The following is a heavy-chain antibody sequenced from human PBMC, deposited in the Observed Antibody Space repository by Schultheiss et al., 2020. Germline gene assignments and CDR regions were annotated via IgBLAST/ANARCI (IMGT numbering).Heavy chain of an antibody. Sequence: SETLSLTCTVSGGSISSGGYYWSWIRQHPGKGLEWIRYIYYSGSTYYNPSLKSRVTISVDTSKNQFSLKLSSVTAADTAVYYCARARTYYYGSGSQYYFDYWGQGTLVTVSS. CDR2: IYYSGST. CDR1: GGSISSGGYY. V-gene: IGHV4-31*03. CDR3: ARARTYYYGSGSQYYFDY. D-gene: IGHD3-10*01. J-gene: IGHJ4*02.